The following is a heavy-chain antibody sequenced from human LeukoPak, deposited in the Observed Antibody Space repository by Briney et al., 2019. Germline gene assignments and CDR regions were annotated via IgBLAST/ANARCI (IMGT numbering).Heavy chain of an antibody. Sequence: GKSLRISCKGSAYTFTSYWISWVRQMPGKGLEWMGRIDPSDSYTNYSPSFQGHVTISADKSISTAYLQWSSLKASDTAMYYCARRRDCSSTSCPDDAFDIWGQGTMVTVSS. CDR1: AYTFTSYW. V-gene: IGHV5-10-1*01. CDR3: ARRRDCSSTSCPDDAFDI. J-gene: IGHJ3*02. D-gene: IGHD2-2*01. CDR2: IDPSDSYT.